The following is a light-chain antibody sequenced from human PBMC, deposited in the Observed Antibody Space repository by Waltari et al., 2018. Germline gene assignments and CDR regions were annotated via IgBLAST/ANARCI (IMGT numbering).Light chain of an antibody. J-gene: IGLJ2*01. CDR2: NNN. CDR3: QSYDKSLGGLVV. V-gene: IGLV1-40*01. CDR1: RSNIGAGYD. Sequence: QSLLTQPPSLSGAPGQGVTISCTGTRSNIGAGYDVHWYHHLPGTAPKLLIYNNNNRPSGVPDRFSGSKSGTSASLAITGLQTEDEADYYCQSYDKSLGGLVVFGGGTKLTVL.